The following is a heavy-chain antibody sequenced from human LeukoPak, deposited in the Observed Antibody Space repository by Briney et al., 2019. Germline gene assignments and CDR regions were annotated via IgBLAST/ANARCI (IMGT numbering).Heavy chain of an antibody. CDR3: TTDVPPNWFDP. D-gene: IGHD2-2*01. J-gene: IGHJ5*02. CDR1: GFTFSNAW. CDR2: IKSKTDGGTT. Sequence: GSLGLSCAASGFTFSNAWMSWVRQAPGKGLEWVGRIKSKTDGGTTDYAAPVKGRFTISRDDSKNTLYLQMNSLKTEDTAVYYRTTDVPPNWFDPWGQGTLVTVSS. V-gene: IGHV3-15*01.